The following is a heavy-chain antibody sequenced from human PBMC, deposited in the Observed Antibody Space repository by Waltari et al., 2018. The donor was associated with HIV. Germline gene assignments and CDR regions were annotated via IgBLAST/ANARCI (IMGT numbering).Heavy chain of an antibody. CDR3: ARRSGIYSTGGFDY. CDR1: GGSISSYY. V-gene: IGHV4-59*01. CDR2: IYYSGST. D-gene: IGHD4-4*01. J-gene: IGHJ4*02. Sequence: QVQLQESGPGLVKPSETLSLTCTVSGGSISSYYWSWIRQPPGKGLEWIGYIYYSGSTNYNPSLKSRVTISVDTSKNQFSLKLSSVTAADTAVYYCARRSGIYSTGGFDYWGQGTLVTVSS.